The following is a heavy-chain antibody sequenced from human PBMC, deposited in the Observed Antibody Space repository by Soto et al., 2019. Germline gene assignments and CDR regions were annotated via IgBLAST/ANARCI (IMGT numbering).Heavy chain of an antibody. Sequence: QVQLVESGGDVVQPGRSLRLSCAASGFTFSNYSMNWARQAPGKGLEWVSAILYDGSNKHYADSVKGRFTISRDNSKNKPYVQMNRQRGEDTGVYYCAGSNYDFDYCGQGTLVHVSS. CDR2: ILYDGSNK. D-gene: IGHD4-4*01. J-gene: IGHJ4*02. CDR3: AGSNYDFDY. V-gene: IGHV3-33*01. CDR1: GFTFSNYS.